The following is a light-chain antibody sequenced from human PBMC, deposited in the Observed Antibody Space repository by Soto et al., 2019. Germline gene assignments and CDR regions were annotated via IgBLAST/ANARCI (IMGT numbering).Light chain of an antibody. CDR1: SSDIGGYSY. V-gene: IGLV2-14*01. CDR2: EVS. Sequence: QSALTQPASVSGSPGRSITISCTGTSSDIGGYSYVSWYQQHPGKAPKLMIYEVSNRPSGVSNRFSGSKSGNTASLTISGLQAEDEAAYYCSSYTSSSTRVFGTGTKLTVL. J-gene: IGLJ1*01. CDR3: SSYTSSSTRV.